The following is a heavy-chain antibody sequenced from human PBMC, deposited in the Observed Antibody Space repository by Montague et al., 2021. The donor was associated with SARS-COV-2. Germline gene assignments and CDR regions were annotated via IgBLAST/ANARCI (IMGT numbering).Heavy chain of an antibody. Sequence: SETLSLTCTVSGGSLNNYLWGWIRQPPGKGLEWVGYISDSGSTKYNPSLQSRVTISVDTARNQFSLKLLSVTAADTAFYYCARVDSSGPGEYWGQGILVSVSS. D-gene: IGHD3-22*01. J-gene: IGHJ4*02. V-gene: IGHV4-59*08. CDR1: GGSLNNYL. CDR2: ISDSGST. CDR3: ARVDSSGPGEY.